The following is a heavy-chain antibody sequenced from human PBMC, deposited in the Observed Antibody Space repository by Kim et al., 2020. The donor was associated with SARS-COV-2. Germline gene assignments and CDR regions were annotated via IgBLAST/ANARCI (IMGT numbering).Heavy chain of an antibody. Sequence: SETLSLTCTVSGGSISSYYWSWIRQPPGKGLEWIGYIYYSGSTNYNPSLKSRVTISVDTSKNQFSLKLSSVTAADTAVYYCARLQVPSPYYYYGMDVWGQGTTVTVSS. CDR3: ARLQVPSPYYYYGMDV. V-gene: IGHV4-59*08. CDR2: IYYSGST. CDR1: GGSISSYY. J-gene: IGHJ6*02.